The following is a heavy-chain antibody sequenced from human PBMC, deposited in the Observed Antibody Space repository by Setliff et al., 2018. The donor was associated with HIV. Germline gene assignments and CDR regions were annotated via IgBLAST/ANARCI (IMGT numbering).Heavy chain of an antibody. Sequence: GGSLRLSCAVSGLRVSDAWLSWVRQAPGKGLEWLARIKSETDGGTTEYAAPVKGRFTILGDDSKNMLYLEMSNLQTEDTAMYYCTHMGHYFDGTGYNRMYYFDYWGQGALVTVSS. V-gene: IGHV3-15*01. CDR3: THMGHYFDGTGYNRMYYFDY. CDR1: GLRVSDAW. J-gene: IGHJ4*02. D-gene: IGHD3-22*01. CDR2: IKSETDGGTT.